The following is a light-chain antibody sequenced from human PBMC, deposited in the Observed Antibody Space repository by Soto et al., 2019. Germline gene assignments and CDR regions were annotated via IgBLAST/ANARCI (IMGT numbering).Light chain of an antibody. CDR3: LQTYSTPRT. J-gene: IGKJ1*01. V-gene: IGKV1-39*01. CDR1: QTIDSY. Sequence: VLMTQSPSSLSASVGDRVTITCRASQTIDSYLSWYQQKPGKAPNLLIFGASSLHSGVPSRFTGSGSGTDFTLTISSLQPEDVATYYCLQTYSTPRTFGQGTKVEI. CDR2: GAS.